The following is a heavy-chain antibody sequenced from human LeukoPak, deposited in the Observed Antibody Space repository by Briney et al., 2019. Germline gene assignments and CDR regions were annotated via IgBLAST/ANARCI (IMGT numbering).Heavy chain of an antibody. D-gene: IGHD2-2*02. J-gene: IGHJ6*03. CDR2: INHSGST. CDR3: AREGPHWLYGSYYYMDV. Sequence: SETLSLTCAVYGGSFSGYYWSWIRQPPGKGLEWIGEINHSGSTNYNPSLKSRVTILVDTSKNHLSLKLSSVTAADTAVYYCAREGPHWLYGSYYYMDVWGKGTTVTISS. V-gene: IGHV4-34*01. CDR1: GGSFSGYY.